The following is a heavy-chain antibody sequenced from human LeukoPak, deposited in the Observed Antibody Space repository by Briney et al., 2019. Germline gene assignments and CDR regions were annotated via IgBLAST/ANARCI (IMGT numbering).Heavy chain of an antibody. J-gene: IGHJ4*02. Sequence: SETLSLTCTVSGGSISSSSYYWGWIRQPPGKGLEWIGSIYYSGSTYYNPSLKSRVTISVDTSKNQFSLKLSSVTAADTAVYYCARLGYCSGGSCEAKRFDYWGQGTLVTVSS. CDR1: GGSISSSSYY. CDR3: ARLGYCSGGSCEAKRFDY. V-gene: IGHV4-39*01. D-gene: IGHD2-15*01. CDR2: IYYSGST.